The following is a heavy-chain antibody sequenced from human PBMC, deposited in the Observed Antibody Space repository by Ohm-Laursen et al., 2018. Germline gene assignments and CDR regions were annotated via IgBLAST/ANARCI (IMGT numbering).Heavy chain of an antibody. J-gene: IGHJ6*02. CDR2: ISGSGDNA. CDR3: AKDQLGMDV. CDR1: GFTFSSYA. Sequence: SLRLSCAASGFTFSSYAMNWVRQAPGKGPEWVSAISGSGDNAKYADSVKGRFTVSRDNSKNTLYLQMNSLGAEDTAVYYCAKDQLGMDVWGQGTTVTVSS. V-gene: IGHV3-23*01. D-gene: IGHD1-1*01.